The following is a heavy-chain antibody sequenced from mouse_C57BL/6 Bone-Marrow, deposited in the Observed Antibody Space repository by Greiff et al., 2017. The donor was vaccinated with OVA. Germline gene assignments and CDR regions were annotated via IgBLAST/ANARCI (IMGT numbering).Heavy chain of an antibody. Sequence: QVQLKESGPGLVAPSQSLSITCTVSGFSLTSYAISLVRQPPGKGLEWRGVIWTGGGTNYNSAHNSRLSISKDNSKSQVFLKMNSLQTDDTARYYCARNRGYYYGSNWYFDVWGTGTTVTVSS. CDR3: ARNRGYYYGSNWYFDV. D-gene: IGHD1-1*01. CDR2: IWTGGGT. V-gene: IGHV2-9-1*01. CDR1: GFSLTSYA. J-gene: IGHJ1*03.